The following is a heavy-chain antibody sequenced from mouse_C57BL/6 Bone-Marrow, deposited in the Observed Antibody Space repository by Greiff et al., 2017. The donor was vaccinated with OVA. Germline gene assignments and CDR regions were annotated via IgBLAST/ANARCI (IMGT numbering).Heavy chain of an antibody. CDR2: IYPSDSET. CDR1: GYTFTSYW. J-gene: IGHJ4*01. CDR3: ARPSSYVGAMDY. V-gene: IGHV1-61*01. Sequence: VKLQQPGAELVRPGSSVKLSCKASGYTFTSYWMDWVKQRPGQGLEWIGNIYPSDSETHYNQKFKDKATLTVDKSSSTAYMQLSSLTSEDSAVYYCARPSSYVGAMDYWGQGTSVTVSS. D-gene: IGHD1-1*01.